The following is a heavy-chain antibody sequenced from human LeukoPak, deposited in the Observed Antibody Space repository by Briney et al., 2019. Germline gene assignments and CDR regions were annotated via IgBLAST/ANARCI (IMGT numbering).Heavy chain of an antibody. J-gene: IGHJ4*02. D-gene: IGHD3-10*01. Sequence: GGSLRLSCAASGFTFSSFWMSWVRQAPGKGLEWVANIKQDGSEKYYVDSVKGRFTISRDNAKNSLHLQMNSLRAEDTAVYYCARDRYYGTDSDYAYFFDYWGQGTLVTVSS. CDR1: GFTFSSFW. CDR3: ARDRYYGTDSDYAYFFDY. CDR2: IKQDGSEK. V-gene: IGHV3-7*01.